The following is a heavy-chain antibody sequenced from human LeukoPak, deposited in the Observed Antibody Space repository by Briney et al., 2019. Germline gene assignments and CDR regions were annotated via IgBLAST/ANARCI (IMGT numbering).Heavy chain of an antibody. J-gene: IGHJ4*02. V-gene: IGHV3-73*01. D-gene: IGHD3-16*01. CDR2: IGSKANSYAT. CDR3: TRHQGGYDY. CDR1: GFTFSDSV. Sequence: GGSLRLSCAASGFTFSDSVMHWVRQASGKGLEWVGRIGSKANSYATAYAASVKDRFTISRDDSKNTAYLQMNSLKTEDTAVYYCTRHQGGYDYWGQGTLVTVSS.